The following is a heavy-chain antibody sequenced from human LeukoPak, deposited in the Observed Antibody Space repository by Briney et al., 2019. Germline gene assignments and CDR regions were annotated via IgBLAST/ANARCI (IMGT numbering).Heavy chain of an antibody. J-gene: IGHJ4*03. CDR1: KFNFHNYA. Sequence: GGSLRLSCTTPKFNFHNYALTWVRQAPGQELEWVSSISGSGGSTQYAASVQGRFTISRDNSKNTLYLQMNSLRAEDTAVYYCAKEVANSWYHFDYWGQGTMVTVSS. D-gene: IGHD6-13*01. V-gene: IGHV3-23*01. CDR3: AKEVANSWYHFDY. CDR2: ISGSGGST.